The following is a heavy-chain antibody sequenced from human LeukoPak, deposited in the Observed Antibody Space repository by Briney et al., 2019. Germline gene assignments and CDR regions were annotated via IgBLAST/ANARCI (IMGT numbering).Heavy chain of an antibody. D-gene: IGHD1-26*01. J-gene: IGHJ4*02. CDR2: ISGSGGLT. CDR3: AKDLTTGIVGAGFDY. Sequence: GGSLRLSCAASGFTFSSYAMSWVRQAPGKGLEWVSVISGSGGLTYYADSVKGRFTISRDNSKNTLYLQMNSLRAEDTAVYFCAKDLTTGIVGAGFDYWGQGTLVTVSS. V-gene: IGHV3-23*01. CDR1: GFTFSSYA.